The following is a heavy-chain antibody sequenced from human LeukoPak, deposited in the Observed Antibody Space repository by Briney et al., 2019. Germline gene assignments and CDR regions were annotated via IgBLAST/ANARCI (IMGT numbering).Heavy chain of an antibody. CDR1: GYTFTSYG. J-gene: IGHJ6*02. D-gene: IGHD6-19*01. V-gene: IGHV1-18*01. CDR2: ISAYNGNT. Sequence: GASVKVSCKASGYTFTSYGISWVRQAPGQGLEWMGWISAYNGNTNYAQKLQGRVTMTTDTSTSTAYMELRSLRSDDTAVYYCASRIAVAEYYYYGMDVWGQGTTVTVSS. CDR3: ASRIAVAEYYYYGMDV.